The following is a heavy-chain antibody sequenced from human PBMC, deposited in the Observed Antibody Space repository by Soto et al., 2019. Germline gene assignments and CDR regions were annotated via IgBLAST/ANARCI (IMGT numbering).Heavy chain of an antibody. J-gene: IGHJ5*02. Sequence: VASVKVSCKASGYTFTSYGISWVRQAPGQGLEWMGWISAYNGNTNYAQKLQGRVTMTTDTSTSTAYMELSSLRSEDTAVYYCARAGVAPAPLLQFDPWGKGTLITFSS. CDR3: ARAGVAPAPLLQFDP. CDR2: ISAYNGNT. CDR1: GYTFTSYG. D-gene: IGHD2-2*01. V-gene: IGHV1-18*01.